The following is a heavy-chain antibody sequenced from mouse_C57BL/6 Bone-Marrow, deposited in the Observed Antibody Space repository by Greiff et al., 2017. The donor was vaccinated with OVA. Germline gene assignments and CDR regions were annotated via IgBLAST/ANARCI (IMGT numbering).Heavy chain of an antibody. J-gene: IGHJ3*01. V-gene: IGHV1-81*01. CDR2: IYPRSGNT. D-gene: IGHD1-1*01. CDR1: GYTFTSYG. CDR3: ARKTTVVSPWFAY. Sequence: QVQLQQSGAELARPGASVKLSCKASGYTFTSYGISWVKQRTGQGLEWIGEIYPRSGNTYYTAKFKGKATLTADKSSSTAYMELRSLTSEDSAVYVGARKTTVVSPWFAYWGQGTLVTVSA.